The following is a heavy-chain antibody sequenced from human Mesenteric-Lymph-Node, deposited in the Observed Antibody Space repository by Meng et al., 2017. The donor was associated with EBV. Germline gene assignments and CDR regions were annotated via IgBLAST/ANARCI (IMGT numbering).Heavy chain of an antibody. CDR2: IYYSGRT. CDR3: ATGGILGGFGT. J-gene: IGHJ5*02. D-gene: IGHD3-16*01. V-gene: IGHV4-61*01. Sequence: QVTIRGAGPGVVRPSDPLPPPCPVSGGSVSGSTYWWTWIRQPPGKGLEWIGYIYYSGRTNYSPSLKSRVTISVDTSKNQFSLKLTSVTAADTALYYCATGGILGGFGTWGQGALVTVSS. CDR1: GGSVSGSTYW.